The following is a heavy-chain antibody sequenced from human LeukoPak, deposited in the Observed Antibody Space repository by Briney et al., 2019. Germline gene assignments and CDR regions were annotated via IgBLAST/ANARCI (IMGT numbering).Heavy chain of an antibody. CDR3: ATDRQEGGSGSYWFDP. Sequence: SETLSLTCTSSGGSITTYYWSWIRQPAGKGLEWIGNVYYSGSTTYNPSLKNRVTISVDTSKNQFSLELTSVTAADTAMYYCATDRQEGGSGSYWFDPWGPGTLVTVSS. CDR2: VYYSGST. CDR1: GGSITTYY. D-gene: IGHD3-10*01. J-gene: IGHJ5*02. V-gene: IGHV4-59*01.